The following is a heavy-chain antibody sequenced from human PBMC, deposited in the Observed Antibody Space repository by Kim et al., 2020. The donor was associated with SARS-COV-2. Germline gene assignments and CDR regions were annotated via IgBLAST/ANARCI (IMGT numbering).Heavy chain of an antibody. CDR2: IYYSGST. CDR3: ARLRSYYYVFRKLCYFDY. CDR1: GGSISSSSYY. V-gene: IGHV4-39*01. J-gene: IGHJ4*02. Sequence: ETLSLTCTVSGGSISSSSYYWGWIRQPPGKGLEWIGSIYYSGSTYYNPSLKSRVTISVDTSKNQFSLKLSSVTAADTAVYYCARLRSYYYVFRKLCYFDYWGQGTLVTVSS. D-gene: IGHD3-10*02.